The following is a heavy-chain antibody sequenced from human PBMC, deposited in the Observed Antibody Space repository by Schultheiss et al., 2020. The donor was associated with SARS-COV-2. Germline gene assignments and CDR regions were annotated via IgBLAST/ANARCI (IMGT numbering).Heavy chain of an antibody. CDR1: GFTFSNAW. CDR2: IKSKTDGGTT. J-gene: IGHJ5*02. V-gene: IGHV3-15*01. Sequence: GGSLRLSCAASGFTFSNAWMSWVRQAPGKGLEWVGRIKSKTDGGTTDYAAPVKGRFTISRDNSKNTLYLQMNSLRAEDTAVYYCAGGRDCSGGSCYSDWFDPWGQGTLVTVSS. D-gene: IGHD2-15*01. CDR3: AGGRDCSGGSCYSDWFDP.